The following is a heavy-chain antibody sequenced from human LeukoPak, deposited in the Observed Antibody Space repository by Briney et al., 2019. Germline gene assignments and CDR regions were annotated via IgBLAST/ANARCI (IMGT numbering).Heavy chain of an antibody. CDR1: GGSFSGYY. D-gene: IGHD1-26*01. V-gene: IGHV4-34*01. CDR3: ARGSPSGCYYEGGAAFDI. CDR2: INHSGST. J-gene: IGHJ3*02. Sequence: SETLSLTCAVYGGSFSGYYWSWIRQPPGKGLEWVGEINHSGSTNYNPSLTIRVTISVDTSKNQFSLKLSSVTAADTAVYYCARGSPSGCYYEGGAAFDIWGQGTMVTVSS.